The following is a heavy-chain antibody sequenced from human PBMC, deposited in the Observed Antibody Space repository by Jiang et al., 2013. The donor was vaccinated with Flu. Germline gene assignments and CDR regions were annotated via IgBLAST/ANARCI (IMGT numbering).Heavy chain of an antibody. V-gene: IGHV4-59*08. CDR1: GASITSYF. Sequence: GSGLVKPSETLSLTCTVSGASITSYFRSWIRQPPGQGLEWIGSVYSSGRTNYKPSLKSRVTISVDMSKNRFSLRLNSVTAADTAIYYCARHKYLDYGGDSGAFDIWGQGTMATVSS. CDR2: VYSSGRT. D-gene: IGHD4-23*01. J-gene: IGHJ3*02. CDR3: ARHKYLDYGGDSGAFDI.